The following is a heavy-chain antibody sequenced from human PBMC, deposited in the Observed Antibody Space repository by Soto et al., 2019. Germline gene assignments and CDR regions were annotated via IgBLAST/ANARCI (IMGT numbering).Heavy chain of an antibody. Sequence: GGSLRLSCAASGFTFSNAWMSWVRQAPGKGLEWVGRIKSKTDGGTTDYAAPVKGRFTISRDDSKNTLYLQMNSLKTEDTAVYCCTTEYRMGTIDWVYWGQGTLVTVSS. J-gene: IGHJ4*02. CDR1: GFTFSNAW. V-gene: IGHV3-15*01. D-gene: IGHD5-12*01. CDR2: IKSKTDGGTT. CDR3: TTEYRMGTIDWVY.